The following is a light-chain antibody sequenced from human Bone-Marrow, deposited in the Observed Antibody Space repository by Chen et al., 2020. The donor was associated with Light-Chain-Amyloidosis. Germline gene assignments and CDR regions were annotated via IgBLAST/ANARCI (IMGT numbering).Light chain of an antibody. CDR3: QQYGTSPLT. CDR1: QTISSNY. V-gene: IGKV3-20*01. J-gene: IGKJ4*01. CDR2: GSS. Sequence: IVLTQSPGTLSLSPGEGANLASSASQTISSNYLTWYQQTFGQAPRLLIYGSSSRATGIPDRFTGSGSGTDFTRTINRLEPEDFAMYYCQQYGTSPLTFGGGTEVEIK.